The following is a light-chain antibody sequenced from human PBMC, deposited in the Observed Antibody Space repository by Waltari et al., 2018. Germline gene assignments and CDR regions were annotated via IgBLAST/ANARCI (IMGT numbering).Light chain of an antibody. V-gene: IGLV2-14*01. J-gene: IGLJ2*01. CDR1: SSYVGCYNY. CDR3: SSYTSSSTLDVV. CDR2: EVS. Sequence: QSALTQPASVSGSPGPSSTISCTGTSSYVGCYNYVSWYQQHPGKAPKLMIYEVSNRPSGVSNRFSGSKSGNTASLTISGLQAEDEADYYCSSYTSSSTLDVVFGGGTKLTVL.